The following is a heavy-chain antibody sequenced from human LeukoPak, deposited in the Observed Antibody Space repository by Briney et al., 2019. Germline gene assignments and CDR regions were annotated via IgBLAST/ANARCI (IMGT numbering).Heavy chain of an antibody. CDR3: ARVAVTTVTKLDY. J-gene: IGHJ4*02. Sequence: SETLSLTCAVYGGSFSGYYWSWIRQPPGKGLEWIGEINHSGSTNYNPSLKSRVTISVDASKNQCTLKLSSVTAADTAVYCARVAVTTVTKLDYWGQGTLVIVSS. CDR2: INHSGST. V-gene: IGHV4-34*01. CDR1: GGSFSGYY. D-gene: IGHD4-11*01.